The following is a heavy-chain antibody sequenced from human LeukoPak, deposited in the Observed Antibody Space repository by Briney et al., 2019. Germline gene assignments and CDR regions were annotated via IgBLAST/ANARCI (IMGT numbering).Heavy chain of an antibody. V-gene: IGHV1-2*02. J-gene: IGHJ4*02. CDR2: INPSSGGT. Sequence: ASVKVSCKASGYTFIGYYMHWVRQAPGQGLEWMGWINPSSGGTNYAQKFQGRVTMTRDTSISTAYMELRSLRSDDTAVYYCASRNYDLSFDYWGQGTLVTVSS. CDR1: GYTFIGYY. CDR3: ASRNYDLSFDY. D-gene: IGHD1-7*01.